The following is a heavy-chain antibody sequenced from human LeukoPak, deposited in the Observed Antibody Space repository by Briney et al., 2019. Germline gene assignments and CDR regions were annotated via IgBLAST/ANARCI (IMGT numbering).Heavy chain of an antibody. CDR1: GGSFSGYY. CDR3: ARGRFIARKYCSSTSCQGYWYFDL. V-gene: IGHV4-34*01. D-gene: IGHD2-2*01. CDR2: INHSGST. Sequence: SETLSLTCAVYGGSFSGYYWSWIRQPPGKGLEWIGEINHSGSTNYNPSLRSRVTISVDTSKNQFSLKLSSVTAADTALYYCARGRFIARKYCSSTSCQGYWYFDLWGRGTLVTVSS. J-gene: IGHJ2*01.